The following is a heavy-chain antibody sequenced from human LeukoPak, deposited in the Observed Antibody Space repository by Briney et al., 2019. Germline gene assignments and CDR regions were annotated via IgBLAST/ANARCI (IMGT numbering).Heavy chain of an antibody. D-gene: IGHD2-21*02. J-gene: IGHJ4*02. CDR2: IYYSGST. V-gene: IGHV4-59*01. Sequence: SETLSLTCTVSGGSISSYYWSWIRQPPGKGLEWIGYIYYSGSTNYNPSLKSRVTISVDTSKNQFSLKLSSVTAADTAVYYCARSAYCGGDCNELFDYWGQGTLATVSS. CDR1: GGSISSYY. CDR3: ARSAYCGGDCNELFDY.